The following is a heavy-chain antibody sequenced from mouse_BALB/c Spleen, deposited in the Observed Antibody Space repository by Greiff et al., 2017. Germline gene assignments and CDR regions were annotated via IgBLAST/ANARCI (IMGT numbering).Heavy chain of an antibody. CDR1: GYSFTSYY. CDR2: IDPFNGGT. J-gene: IGHJ3*01. D-gene: IGHD2-3*01. Sequence: VQLQQSGPELMKPGASVTISCKASGYSFTSYYMHWVKQSHGKSLEWIGYIDPFNGGTSYNQKFKGKATLTVDKSSSTAYMHLSSLTSEDSAVYYCARPSMMVTTGFAYWGQGTLVTVSA. V-gene: IGHV1S135*01. CDR3: ARPSMMVTTGFAY.